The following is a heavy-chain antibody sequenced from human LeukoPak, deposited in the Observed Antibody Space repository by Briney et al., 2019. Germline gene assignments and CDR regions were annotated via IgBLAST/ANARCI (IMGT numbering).Heavy chain of an antibody. J-gene: IGHJ4*02. D-gene: IGHD1-26*01. CDR3: VKSGGYGLIDY. CDR2: IYYTGST. CDR1: GASISGSGYY. V-gene: IGHV4-39*01. Sequence: SETLSLTCAVSGASISGSGYYLGWIRQPPVKGLEWIGNIYYTGSTYYNASLQSRVTISIDTSKNQFSLRLNSVTAADTAMYYCVKSGGYGLIDYWGQGTLVTVSS.